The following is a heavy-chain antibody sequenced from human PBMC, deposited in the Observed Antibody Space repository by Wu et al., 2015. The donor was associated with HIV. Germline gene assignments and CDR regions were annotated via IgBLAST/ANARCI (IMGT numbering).Heavy chain of an antibody. CDR3: AREESGMDSSGYVGVYFDY. J-gene: IGHJ4*02. Sequence: QVQLVQSGAEVKKPGASVKVSCKASGYTFTGYYMHWVRQAPGQGLEWMGWINPNSGGTNYAQKFQGRVTMTRDTSISTAYMELSRLRSDDTAVYYCAREESGMDSSGYVGVYFDYWGQGTLVTVSS. D-gene: IGHD3-22*01. CDR1: GYTFTGYY. CDR2: INPNSGGT. V-gene: IGHV1-2*02.